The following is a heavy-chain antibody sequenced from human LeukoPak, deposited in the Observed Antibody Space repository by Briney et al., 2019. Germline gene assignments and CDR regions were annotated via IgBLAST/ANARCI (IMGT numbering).Heavy chain of an antibody. J-gene: IGHJ1*01. D-gene: IGHD3-9*01. V-gene: IGHV3-23*01. CDR1: GFTFSSYA. Sequence: GGSLRLSCAASGFTFSSYAMSWVRQAPGKGLEWVSSISGSGGGTHYADSAKGRFTISRDNSKNTLYLQMNSLRAEDTAVYYCVPDWLLCEYFHHWGQGTLVTVSS. CDR3: VPDWLLCEYFHH. CDR2: ISGSGGGT.